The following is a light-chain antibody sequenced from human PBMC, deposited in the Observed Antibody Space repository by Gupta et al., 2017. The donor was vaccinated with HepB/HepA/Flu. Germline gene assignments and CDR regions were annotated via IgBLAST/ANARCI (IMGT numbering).Light chain of an antibody. J-gene: IGKJ4*01. CDR3: QQRSNWPLT. CDR1: QIVSSY. V-gene: IGKV3-11*01. CDR2: DAA. Sequence: DIVFTQSPSTRSWSPGERATLSCRASQIVSSYLAWYQQKPGQAPRLLIYDAANSATGIPARFSGSGSGTDVTLTISSREPEDFAVYYCQQRSNWPLTFGGGTKVEIK.